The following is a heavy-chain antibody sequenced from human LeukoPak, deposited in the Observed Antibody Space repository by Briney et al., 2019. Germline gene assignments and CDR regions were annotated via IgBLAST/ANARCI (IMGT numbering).Heavy chain of an antibody. CDR1: GYTFTSYG. CDR2: ISACNGNT. J-gene: IGHJ4*02. D-gene: IGHD5-18*01. V-gene: IGHV1-18*01. Sequence: ASVKVSCKASGYTFTSYGISWVRQAPGQGLEWMGWISACNGNTNYAQKLQGRVTMTTDTSTSTAYMELRSLRSDDTAVYYCASGGYSYGSLDFDYWGQGTLVTVSS. CDR3: ASGGYSYGSLDFDY.